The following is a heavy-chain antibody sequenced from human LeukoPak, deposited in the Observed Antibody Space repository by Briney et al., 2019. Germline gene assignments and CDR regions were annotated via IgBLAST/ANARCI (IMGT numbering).Heavy chain of an antibody. CDR3: ARDLGGDGYGSEYFRH. D-gene: IGHD5-24*01. J-gene: IGHJ1*01. Sequence: KPGGSLRLSCAASGFTFSSYSMTWVRQAQGKGLEWVSSISSSSSYIYYADSVKGRFTISRDNAKNSLYLQMNSLRAEDTAVYYCARDLGGDGYGSEYFRHWGQGTLVTVSS. CDR2: ISSSSSYI. CDR1: GFTFSSYS. V-gene: IGHV3-21*01.